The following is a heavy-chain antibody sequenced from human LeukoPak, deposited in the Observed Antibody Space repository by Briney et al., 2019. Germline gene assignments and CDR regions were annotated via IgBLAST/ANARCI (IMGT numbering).Heavy chain of an antibody. Sequence: SETLSLTCTVSGGSISSYYWSWIRQPPGKGLEWIGYIYYSGSTNYNPSLKSRVTISVDRSKNQFSLKLSSVTAADTAVYYCARDQAARPLDYWGQGTLVTVSS. CDR1: GGSISSYY. CDR3: ARDQAARPLDY. J-gene: IGHJ4*02. V-gene: IGHV4-59*12. CDR2: IYYSGST. D-gene: IGHD6-6*01.